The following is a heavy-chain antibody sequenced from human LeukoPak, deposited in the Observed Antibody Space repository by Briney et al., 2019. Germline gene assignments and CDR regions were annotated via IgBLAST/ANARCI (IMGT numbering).Heavy chain of an antibody. CDR1: GDTFSSNA. J-gene: IGHJ6*02. Sequence: ASVKVSCKESGDTFSSNAIRWVRQAPGEGVEWMGGIIPIFGTANYAQKFQGRVTITVEESTSTAYMEMSSLRYEETAVYYCARVSPIRVAVFSYYYAMDLWGQGTTVSVSS. CDR2: IIPIFGTA. CDR3: ARVSPIRVAVFSYYYAMDL. V-gene: IGHV1-69*13. D-gene: IGHD6-19*01.